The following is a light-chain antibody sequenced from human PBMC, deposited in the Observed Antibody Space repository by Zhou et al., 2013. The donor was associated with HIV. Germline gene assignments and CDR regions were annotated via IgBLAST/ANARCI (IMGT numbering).Light chain of an antibody. V-gene: IGKV3-15*01. J-gene: IGKJ3*01. CDR3: QQYNNWPRT. Sequence: EIVLTQSPATLSLSPGDRATLSCRATQSVSSSLAWYQQKPDQAPRLLIYGASTRATGIPARFSGSGSGTEFTLTISSMQSEDFAVYYCQQYNNWPRTFGPGTKVDIK. CDR2: GAS. CDR1: QSVSSS.